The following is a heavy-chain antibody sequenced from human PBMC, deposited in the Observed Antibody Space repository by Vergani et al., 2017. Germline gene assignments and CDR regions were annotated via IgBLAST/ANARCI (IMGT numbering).Heavy chain of an antibody. Sequence: QVQLVQSGAEVKKPGASVKVSCKASGYTFTSYDINWVRQATGQGLEWMGWMNPNSGNKGYAKKFQGRVNMTRNTSISTAYMELSSLRSEDTAVYYCARGRRDCSGGSCYNKGRYYFDYWGQGTLVTVSS. CDR1: GYTFTSYD. CDR2: MNPNSGNK. D-gene: IGHD2-15*01. V-gene: IGHV1-8*02. CDR3: ARGRRDCSGGSCYNKGRYYFDY. J-gene: IGHJ4*02.